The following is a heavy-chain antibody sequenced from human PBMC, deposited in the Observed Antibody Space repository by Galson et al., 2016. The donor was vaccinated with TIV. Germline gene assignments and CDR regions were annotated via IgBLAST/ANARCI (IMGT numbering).Heavy chain of an antibody. J-gene: IGHJ3*02. Sequence: SLRLSCAASGFTFSSFTMNWVRQAPDRGLEWVSSFPSSRNDIYYTDSVKGRFTISRHNAKNSLYLQINSLRFGDTAVYYCARRGAYVSDALDIWGQGTMVTVSS. CDR3: ARRGAYVSDALDI. CDR1: GFTFSSFT. V-gene: IGHV3-21*01. D-gene: IGHD3-10*02. CDR2: FPSSRNDI.